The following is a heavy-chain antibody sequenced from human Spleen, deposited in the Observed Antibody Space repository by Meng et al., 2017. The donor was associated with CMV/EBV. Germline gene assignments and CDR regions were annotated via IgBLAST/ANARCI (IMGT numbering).Heavy chain of an antibody. CDR2: INHSGST. Sequence: SETLSLTCAVYGGSFSGYYWSWIRQPPGKGLEWIGEINHSGSTNYNPSLKSRVTISVDTSKNQFSLKLNSVTPEDTAVYYCVREAAYSSGWCPFDYWGQGTLVTAS. D-gene: IGHD6-19*01. V-gene: IGHV4-34*01. J-gene: IGHJ4*02. CDR1: GGSFSGYY. CDR3: VREAAYSSGWCPFDY.